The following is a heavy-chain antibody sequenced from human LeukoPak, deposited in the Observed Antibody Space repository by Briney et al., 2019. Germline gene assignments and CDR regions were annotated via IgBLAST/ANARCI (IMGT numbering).Heavy chain of an antibody. Sequence: SGPTLVNPTQTLTLTCTFSGFSLSTSGVGVGWIRQPPGKALEWLALIYWNDDKRYSPSLKSRLTITKDTSKNQVVLTMTNMDPVDTATYYCAHRGRVAMVDPTGAFDIWGQGTMVTVSS. V-gene: IGHV2-5*01. CDR2: IYWNDDK. D-gene: IGHD5-18*01. CDR1: GFSLSTSGVG. CDR3: AHRGRVAMVDPTGAFDI. J-gene: IGHJ3*02.